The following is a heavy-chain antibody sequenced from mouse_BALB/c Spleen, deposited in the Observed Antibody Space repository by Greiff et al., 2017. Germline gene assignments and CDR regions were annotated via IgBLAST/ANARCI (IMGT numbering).Heavy chain of an antibody. V-gene: IGHV1S56*01. CDR1: GYTFTSYD. CDR3: ARSYYYGSSYWFAY. CDR2: ICPGDGST. J-gene: IGHJ3*01. Sequence: VKVVESGPELVKPGALVKISCKASGYTFTSYDINWVKQRPGQGLEWIGWICPGDGSTKYNEKFKGKATLTADKSSSTAYMQLSSLTSENSAVYFCARSYYYGSSYWFAYWGQGTLVTVSA. D-gene: IGHD1-1*01.